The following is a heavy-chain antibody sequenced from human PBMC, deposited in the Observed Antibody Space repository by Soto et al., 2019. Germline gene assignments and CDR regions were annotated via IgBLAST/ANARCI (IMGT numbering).Heavy chain of an antibody. CDR2: INHSGST. D-gene: IGHD6-13*01. CDR3: ARRAAAGLEREYYFDY. J-gene: IGHJ4*02. Sequence: SETLSLTCAVYGGSFSGYYWSWIRQPPGKGLEWIGEINHSGSTNYNPSLKSRVTISVDTSKNQFSLKLSSVTAADTAVYYCARRAAAGLEREYYFDYWGQGTLVTVSS. CDR1: GGSFSGYY. V-gene: IGHV4-34*01.